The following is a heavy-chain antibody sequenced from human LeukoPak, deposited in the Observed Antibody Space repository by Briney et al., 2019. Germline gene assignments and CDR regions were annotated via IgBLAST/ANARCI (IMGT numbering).Heavy chain of an antibody. J-gene: IGHJ3*02. CDR3: ARVGDSGAFDI. D-gene: IGHD3-10*01. Sequence: GGSLRLSCAASGFTFSSYAMHWIRQAPGKGLEYVSAMSSSGDRTYYANSVKGRFTISRDISKNTLYLQMGSLRAEDMAVYYCARVGDSGAFDIWGQETMVTVSS. CDR1: GFTFSSYA. CDR2: MSSSGDRT. V-gene: IGHV3-64*01.